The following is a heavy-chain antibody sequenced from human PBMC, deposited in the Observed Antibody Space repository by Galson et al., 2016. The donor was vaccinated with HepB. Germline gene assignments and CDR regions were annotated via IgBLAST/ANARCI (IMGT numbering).Heavy chain of an antibody. CDR3: AKARRNSYYDILTGSSPFDY. CDR1: GFTFKFYA. CDR2: ISGGGGTT. J-gene: IGHJ4*02. D-gene: IGHD3-9*01. V-gene: IGHV3-23*01. Sequence: SLRLSCAASGFTFKFYAMTWVRQAPGKGLEWVSSISGGGGTTYYADSVKGRFTISRDNSKNTLYLQMNSLRAEDTAVYYCAKARRNSYYDILTGSSPFDYWGQGTLVTVSS.